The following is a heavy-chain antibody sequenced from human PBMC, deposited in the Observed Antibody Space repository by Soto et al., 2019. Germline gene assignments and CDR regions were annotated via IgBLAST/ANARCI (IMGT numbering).Heavy chain of an antibody. V-gene: IGHV3-33*01. CDR2: IWYDGSNK. J-gene: IGHJ6*02. CDR1: GFTLSSYG. CDR3: ARNPTDSYGMDV. Sequence: QVQLVESGGGVVQPGRSLRLSCAASGFTLSSYGMHWVRQAPGKGLEWVAVIWYDGSNKYYADSVKGRFTISRDNSTNTLYLQMNSLRAEDTAVYYCARNPTDSYGMDVWGQGTTVTVSS.